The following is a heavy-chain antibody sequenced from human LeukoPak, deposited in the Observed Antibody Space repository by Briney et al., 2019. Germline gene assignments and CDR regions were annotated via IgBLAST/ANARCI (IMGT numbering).Heavy chain of an antibody. CDR2: ISYDGSNK. CDR1: GFTFSSYG. V-gene: IGHV3-30*03. Sequence: PGGSLRLSCVASGFTFSSYGMHWVRQAPGKGLEWVAVISYDGSNKYYADSVKGRFTISRDNAKNSLYLQMNSLRAEDTAVYYCARAALKSGPYWFDPWGQGTLVTVSS. J-gene: IGHJ5*02. D-gene: IGHD1-26*01. CDR3: ARAALKSGPYWFDP.